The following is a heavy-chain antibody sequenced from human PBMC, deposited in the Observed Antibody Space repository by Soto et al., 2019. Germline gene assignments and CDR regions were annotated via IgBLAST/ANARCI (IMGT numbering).Heavy chain of an antibody. V-gene: IGHV3-30*18. D-gene: IGHD5-18*01. CDR2: ISYDGSNK. CDR3: AKDVQLWSWAYGMDV. Sequence: QVQLVESGGGVVQPGRSLRLSCAASGFTFSSYGMHWVRQAPGKGLEWVAVISYDGSNKYYADSVKGRFTISRDNSKNTLYLKMNSLRAEDTAVYYCAKDVQLWSWAYGMDVWGQGTTVTVSS. CDR1: GFTFSSYG. J-gene: IGHJ6*02.